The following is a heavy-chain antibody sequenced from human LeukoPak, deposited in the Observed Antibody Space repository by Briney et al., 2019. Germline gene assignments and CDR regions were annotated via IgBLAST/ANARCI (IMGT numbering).Heavy chain of an antibody. V-gene: IGHV3-20*04. CDR1: GFTFDDYG. J-gene: IGHJ6*03. Sequence: RPGGYLRLFSAAAGFTFDDYGKSRVLRAPGERLEWGSGINWNGGSTGYEDSVKGRFTISRDNAKNYLYLQMNSLRAEDTALYYCAREISGDTFSTWYYMDVWGKGTTVTVSS. CDR2: INWNGGST. D-gene: IGHD2-21*02. CDR3: AREISGDTFSTWYYMDV.